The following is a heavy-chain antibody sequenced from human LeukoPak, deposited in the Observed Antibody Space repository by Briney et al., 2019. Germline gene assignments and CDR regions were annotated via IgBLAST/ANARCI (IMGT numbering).Heavy chain of an antibody. D-gene: IGHD2-15*01. CDR3: ARGISAVVPRAFDV. Sequence: GGSLRLSCAASGFAFSSYSMTWVRQAPGKGLEWISYIGSSSLIIYYADSVKGRFTISRENAKNTLYLQLNSLRAEDTAVYFCARGISAVVPRAFDVWGQGTLVTVSS. CDR1: GFAFSSYS. V-gene: IGHV3-48*04. J-gene: IGHJ3*01. CDR2: IGSSSLII.